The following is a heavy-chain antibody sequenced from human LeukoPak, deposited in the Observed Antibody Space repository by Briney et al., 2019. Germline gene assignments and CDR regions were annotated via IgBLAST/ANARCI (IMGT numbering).Heavy chain of an antibody. V-gene: IGHV1-8*01. CDR1: GYTFTSYD. CDR3: ARNMPFVRKYVRTNWFDP. J-gene: IGHJ5*02. CDR2: MNPNSGNT. D-gene: IGHD1-14*01. Sequence: EASVKVSCKASGYTFTSYDINWVRQATGQGPEWMGWMNPNSGNTVYAQKFQGRVTMTRDTSIDTAYMELTNLRSEDTAVYYCARNMPFVRKYVRTNWFDPWGQGTLVTVSS.